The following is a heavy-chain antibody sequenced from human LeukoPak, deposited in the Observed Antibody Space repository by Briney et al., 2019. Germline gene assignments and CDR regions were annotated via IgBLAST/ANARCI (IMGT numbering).Heavy chain of an antibody. CDR1: GGSISRSSYY. CDR2: LYNTETT. D-gene: IGHD1-14*01. CDR3: ARRPTLTSGGNFDY. J-gene: IGHJ4*02. V-gene: IGHV4-39*01. Sequence: SETLSLTCSVSGGSISRSSYYWGWIRQPPGKGLEWIGSLYNTETTYYNPSLQSRVTISVDTSKNQLSLKLSSVTAADTAVYYCARRPTLTSGGNFDYWGQGTLVTVSS.